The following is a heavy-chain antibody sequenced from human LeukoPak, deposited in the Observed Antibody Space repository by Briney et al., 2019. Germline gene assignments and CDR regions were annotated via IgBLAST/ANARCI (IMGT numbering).Heavy chain of an antibody. Sequence: GGSLRLSCAASGFTFSSYAMHWVRQAPGKGLEWVAVISYDGSNKYYADSVKGRFTISRDNSKNTLYLQMNSLRAEDTAVYYCARENYYGSGYYYYGIDVWGQGTTVTVSS. D-gene: IGHD3-10*01. J-gene: IGHJ6*02. V-gene: IGHV3-30-3*01. CDR3: ARENYYGSGYYYYGIDV. CDR2: ISYDGSNK. CDR1: GFTFSSYA.